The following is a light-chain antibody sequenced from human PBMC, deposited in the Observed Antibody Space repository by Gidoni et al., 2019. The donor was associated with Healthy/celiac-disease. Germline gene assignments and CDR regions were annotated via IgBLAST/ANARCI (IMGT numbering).Light chain of an antibody. J-gene: IGLJ1*01. CDR2: DVS. Sequence: QSALTQPASVSGSPGQSITISCTGTSSDVGGYNYVSWYQQHPGKAPKLMIYDVSNRPSGVSNRFSGSKSGNTASLTISGLQAEDEADYYCSSYTSSSTHPWDVFGTGTKVTVL. CDR1: SSDVGGYNY. CDR3: SSYTSSSTHPWDV. V-gene: IGLV2-14*01.